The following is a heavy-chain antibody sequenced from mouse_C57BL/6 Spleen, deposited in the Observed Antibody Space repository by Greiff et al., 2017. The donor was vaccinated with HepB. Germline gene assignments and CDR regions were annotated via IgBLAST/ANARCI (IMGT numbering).Heavy chain of an antibody. CDR3: AKGNIYYGLYYAMDY. Sequence: QVQLQQPGAELVKPGASVKLSCKASGYTFTSYWMHWVKQRPGRGLEWIGRIDPNSGGTKYNEKFKSKATLTVDKPSSTAYMQLSSLTSEDSAVDYCAKGNIYYGLYYAMDYWGQGTSVTVSS. D-gene: IGHD2-1*01. V-gene: IGHV1-72*01. CDR2: IDPNSGGT. J-gene: IGHJ4*01. CDR1: GYTFTSYW.